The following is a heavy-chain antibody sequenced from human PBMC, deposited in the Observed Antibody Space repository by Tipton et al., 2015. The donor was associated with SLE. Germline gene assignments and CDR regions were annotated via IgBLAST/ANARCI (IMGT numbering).Heavy chain of an antibody. CDR1: GGSISSYY. Sequence: TLSLTCTVSGGSISSYYWSWIRQPPGKGLEWIGYIYYSGRTNYNPSLKSRVTISVDTSKNQFSLKLSSVTAADTAVYYRARAGAGYYYYYYMDVWGKGTTVTVSS. CDR3: ARAGAGYYYYYYMDV. CDR2: IYYSGRT. J-gene: IGHJ6*03. V-gene: IGHV4-59*01.